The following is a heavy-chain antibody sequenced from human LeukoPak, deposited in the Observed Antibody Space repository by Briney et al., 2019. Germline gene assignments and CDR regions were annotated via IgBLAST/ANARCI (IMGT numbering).Heavy chain of an antibody. V-gene: IGHV1-46*03. CDR2: INPSGRSS. J-gene: IGHJ4*02. CDR3: ARVSGTYTETDY. Sequence: ASVKVSCKASGYTFSNYYMHWVRQAPVQGLEWMGIINPSGRSSSYAQKFQGRVTMTRDTSTSTVYMELSSLRSEDTAVYYCARVSGTYTETDYWGQGTLVTVSS. CDR1: GYTFSNYY. D-gene: IGHD1-26*01.